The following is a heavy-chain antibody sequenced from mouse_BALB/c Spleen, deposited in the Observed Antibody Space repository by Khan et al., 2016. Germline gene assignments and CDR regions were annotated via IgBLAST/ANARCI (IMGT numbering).Heavy chain of an antibody. Sequence: EVELVESGGGLVQPGGSLKLSCAASGFTFSTYGMSWVRQTPDKRLELVATINSNGGSTYYPDSVKGRFTISRDNAKKTLYLQMSSLKSEDTAMYYCARANYRYYFDYWVQGTTLTVSS. CDR1: GFTFSTYG. CDR3: ARANYRYYFDY. D-gene: IGHD2-14*01. CDR2: INSNGGST. J-gene: IGHJ2*01. V-gene: IGHV5-6-3*01.